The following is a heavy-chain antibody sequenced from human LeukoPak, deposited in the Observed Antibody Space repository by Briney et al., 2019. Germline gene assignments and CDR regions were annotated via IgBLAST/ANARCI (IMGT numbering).Heavy chain of an antibody. CDR1: GGSISSGGYY. CDR3: ARDPAGRAAAGMGIDD. J-gene: IGHJ4*02. CDR2: IYYSGST. D-gene: IGHD6-13*01. Sequence: PSETLSLTCTVSGGSISSGGYYWSWIRQHPGKGLEWIGYIYYSGSTYYNPSLKSRVTISVDTSKNQFSLKLSSVTAADTAVYYCARDPAGRAAAGMGIDDWGQGTLVTVSS. V-gene: IGHV4-31*03.